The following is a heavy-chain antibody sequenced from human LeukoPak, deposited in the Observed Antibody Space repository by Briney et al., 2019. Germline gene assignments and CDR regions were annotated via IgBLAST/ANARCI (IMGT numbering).Heavy chain of an antibody. CDR3: AGLTGYSDY. J-gene: IGHJ4*02. CDR2: IYSGGST. CDR1: GFTFSSYA. Sequence: GGSLRLSCAASGFTFSSYAMHWVRQAPGKGLEWVSVIYSGGSTYYADSVKGRFTISRHNSKNTLYLQMNSLRAEDTAVYYCAGLTGYSDYWGQGTLVTVSS. D-gene: IGHD3-9*01. V-gene: IGHV3-53*04.